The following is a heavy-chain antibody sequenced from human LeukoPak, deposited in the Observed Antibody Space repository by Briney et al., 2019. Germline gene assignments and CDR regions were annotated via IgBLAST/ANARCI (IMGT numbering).Heavy chain of an antibody. V-gene: IGHV4-39*01. Sequence: PSETLSLTCNVSGVSISSSDYYWGWIRQPPGKGLEWIGSIYYSGRTYYNPPLKSRVTISEDTSKNQFPLKLSSVTAADTAVYYCARHRTAINRYGPYDAFDVWGQGTMVTVSS. J-gene: IGHJ3*01. CDR1: GVSISSSDYY. D-gene: IGHD5-18*01. CDR2: IYYSGRT. CDR3: ARHRTAINRYGPYDAFDV.